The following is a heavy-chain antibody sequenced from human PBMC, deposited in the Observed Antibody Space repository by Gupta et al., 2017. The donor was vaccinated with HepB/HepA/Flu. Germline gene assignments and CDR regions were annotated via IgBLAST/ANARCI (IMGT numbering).Heavy chain of an antibody. D-gene: IGHD2-15*01. CDR1: GFTFSHFG. Sequence: QVQLVESGGGVVQPGRSLRLSCATSGFTFSHFGMPWVRQAPGKGLEWVAVIWHDGTDRYHAGSVQGRFTISRDNSKNTLYLQMNNLRAEDTAVYYCVKEEVIGGTGITNWIESWGQGTLVTVSS. V-gene: IGHV3-33*06. CDR3: VKEEVIGGTGITNWIES. CDR2: IWHDGTDR. J-gene: IGHJ5*01.